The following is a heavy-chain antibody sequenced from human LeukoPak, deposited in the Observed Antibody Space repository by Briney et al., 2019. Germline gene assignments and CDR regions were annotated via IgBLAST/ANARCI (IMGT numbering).Heavy chain of an antibody. J-gene: IGHJ3*02. CDR3: AKFDYYDSSGYYNKVLDAFDI. CDR2: ISGSGGST. CDR1: GFTFRSYA. V-gene: IGHV3-23*01. D-gene: IGHD3-22*01. Sequence: GGSLRLSCGASGFTFRSYAMSWVRQAQGKGLEWVSAISGSGGSTYYADSVKGRFTISRDNSKNTLYLQMNSLRAEDTAVYYCAKFDYYDSSGYYNKVLDAFDIWGQGTMVTVSS.